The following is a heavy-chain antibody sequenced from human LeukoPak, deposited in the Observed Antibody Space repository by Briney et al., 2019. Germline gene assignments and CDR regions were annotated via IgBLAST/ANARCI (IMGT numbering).Heavy chain of an antibody. CDR2: IRYDGSNK. D-gene: IGHD2-21*01. V-gene: IGHV3-30*02. CDR3: AKDGDDCIDY. CDR1: GFTFSNYG. J-gene: IGHJ4*02. Sequence: GGSLRLSYAASGFTFSNYGMHWVRQAPGKGLEWVAFIRYDGSNKYYADSVKGRFTISRDNSKNTLYLQVNGLRAEDTAIYYCAKDGDDCIDYWGQGTLVTVSS.